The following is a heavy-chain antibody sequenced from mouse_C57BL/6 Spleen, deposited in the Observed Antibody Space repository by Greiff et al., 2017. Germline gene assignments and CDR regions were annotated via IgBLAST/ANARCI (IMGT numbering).Heavy chain of an antibody. J-gene: IGHJ4*01. D-gene: IGHD2-3*01. CDR1: GFTFSDYG. CDR2: ISSGSSTL. Sequence: EVHLVEPGGGLVKPGGSLKLSCAASGFTFSDYGMHWVRQAPEKGLEWVAYISSGSSTLYYEDTVKGRFTFSRDNAKNTLFLQMTRLRSVVTAMYYCARSGLLRPYYAIDYWGQGTSVTVSS. V-gene: IGHV5-17*01. CDR3: ARSGLLRPYYAIDY.